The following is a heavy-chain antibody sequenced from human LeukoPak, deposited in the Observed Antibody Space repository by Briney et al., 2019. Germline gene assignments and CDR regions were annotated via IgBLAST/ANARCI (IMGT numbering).Heavy chain of an antibody. CDR2: IYPADSDT. CDR3: DRPSGGYETGFDY. V-gene: IGHV5-51*01. Sequence: GESLKISCKGSGYSFTSYWIGWVRQMPGKGLEWMGIIYPADSDTRYSPSFQGQVTISADKSISTAYLQWSSLKAADTSIYYCDRPSGGYETGFDYWGQGTLVTVSS. D-gene: IGHD5-12*01. CDR1: GYSFTSYW. J-gene: IGHJ4*02.